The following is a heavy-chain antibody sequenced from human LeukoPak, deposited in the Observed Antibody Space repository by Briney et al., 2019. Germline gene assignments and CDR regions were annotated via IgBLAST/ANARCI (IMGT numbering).Heavy chain of an antibody. CDR1: GFTFSSYG. CDR2: ISYDGSNK. J-gene: IGHJ6*03. CDR3: ARDAVIPVHYYYYMDV. V-gene: IGHV3-30*03. Sequence: PGGSLRLSCAASGFTFSSYGMHWARQAPGKGLEWVAVISYDGSNKYYADSVKGRFTISRDNSKNTLYLQMNSLRAEDTAVYYCARDAVIPVHYYYYMDVWGKGTTVTVSS. D-gene: IGHD6-19*01.